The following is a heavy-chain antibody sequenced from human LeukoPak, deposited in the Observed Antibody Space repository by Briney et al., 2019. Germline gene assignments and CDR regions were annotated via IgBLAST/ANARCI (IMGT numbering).Heavy chain of an antibody. CDR2: IFYSGTT. D-gene: IGHD1-26*01. Sequence: SETLSLTCTVSGGSIGAYYWNWIRQPPGKGLEWIGYIFYSGTTKYNPSLKSRVSMTVDTSENQFSLRLSSLTAADTAVYYCASASGSYFGVQAFDIWGQGTMVTVSS. J-gene: IGHJ3*02. CDR3: ASASGSYFGVQAFDI. CDR1: GGSIGAYY. V-gene: IGHV4-59*01.